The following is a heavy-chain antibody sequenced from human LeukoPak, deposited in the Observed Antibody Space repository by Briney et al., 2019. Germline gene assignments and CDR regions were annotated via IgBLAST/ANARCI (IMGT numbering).Heavy chain of an antibody. CDR3: ARDYLIGIAVAGTPEVLLGNWYYFDY. V-gene: IGHV3-7*01. Sequence: GGSLRLSCAASGFTFSSYWMSWVRQAPGKGLEWVANIKQDGSEKYHVASAKGRFTISRDNAKNSLYLQMNSMRAEDTAVYYCARDYLIGIAVAGTPEVLLGNWYYFDYWGQGTLVTVSS. D-gene: IGHD6-19*01. CDR1: GFTFSSYW. J-gene: IGHJ4*02. CDR2: IKQDGSEK.